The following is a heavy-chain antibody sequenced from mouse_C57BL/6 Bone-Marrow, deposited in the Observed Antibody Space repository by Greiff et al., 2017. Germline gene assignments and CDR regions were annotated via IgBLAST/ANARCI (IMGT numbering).Heavy chain of an antibody. V-gene: IGHV1-4*01. J-gene: IGHJ1*03. CDR3: ARYYGSSYWYFDV. CDR1: GYTFTSYT. CDR2: INPSGGYT. Sequence: VQLQQSGAELARPGASVKMSCKASGYTFTSYTMHWVKQRPGQGLEWIGYINPSGGYTKYNQKFKDKATLTADKSSSTAYMQLSSLTSEDSAVYYCARYYGSSYWYFDVWGTGTTVTVSS. D-gene: IGHD1-1*01.